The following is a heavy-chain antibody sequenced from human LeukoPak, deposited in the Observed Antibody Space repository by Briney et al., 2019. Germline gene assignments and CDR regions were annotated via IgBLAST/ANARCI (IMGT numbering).Heavy chain of an antibody. CDR3: ANDNSRYYFDY. CDR1: GFTFDDYA. J-gene: IGHJ4*02. CDR2: ISGDGGST. V-gene: IGHV3-43*02. D-gene: IGHD1-26*01. Sequence: GGSLRLSCAASGFTFDDYAVHWVRQGPGKGLEWVSLISGDGGSTYCADSVKGRFTISRDNSKNSLFLQMNSLRTEDTDLYYCANDNSRYYFDYWGQGTLVTVSS.